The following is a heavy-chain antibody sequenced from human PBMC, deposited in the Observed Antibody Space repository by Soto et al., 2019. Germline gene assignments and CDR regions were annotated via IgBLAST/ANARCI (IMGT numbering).Heavy chain of an antibody. Sequence: SVKVSCKASGGTFSSYAISWVRQAPGQGLEWMGGIIPIFGTANYAQKFQGRVTITADESTSTAYMELSSLISEDTAVYYCARGNTAISYYYGMDVWGQGTTVTVSS. J-gene: IGHJ6*02. D-gene: IGHD5-18*01. V-gene: IGHV1-69*13. CDR1: GGTFSSYA. CDR2: IIPIFGTA. CDR3: ARGNTAISYYYGMDV.